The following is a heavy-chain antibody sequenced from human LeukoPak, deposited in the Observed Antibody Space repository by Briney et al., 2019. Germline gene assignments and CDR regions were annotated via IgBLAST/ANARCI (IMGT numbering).Heavy chain of an antibody. CDR3: ARLGTRWLQSSYFDY. Sequence: SVKVSCKASGGTFSSYAISWVRQAPGQGLEWMGRIIPILGIANYAQKFQGRVTITADKSTSTAYMELSSLRSEDTAVYYCARLGTRWLQSSYFDYWGQGTPVTVSS. CDR1: GGTFSSYA. V-gene: IGHV1-69*04. J-gene: IGHJ4*02. D-gene: IGHD5-24*01. CDR2: IIPILGIA.